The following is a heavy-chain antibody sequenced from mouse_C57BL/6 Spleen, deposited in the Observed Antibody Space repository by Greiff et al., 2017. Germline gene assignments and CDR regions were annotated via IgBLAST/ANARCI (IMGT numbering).Heavy chain of an antibody. CDR1: GFTFSDYG. V-gene: IGHV5-17*01. CDR2: ISSGSSTI. J-gene: IGHJ1*03. Sequence: DVMLVESGGGLVKPGGSLKLSCAASGFTFSDYGMHWVRQAPEKGLEWVAYISSGSSTIYYADTVKGRYTISRDNAKNTLFLQMTSLRSEDTAMYYCARKNWYVDVWGTGTTVTVSS. CDR3: ARKNWYVDV.